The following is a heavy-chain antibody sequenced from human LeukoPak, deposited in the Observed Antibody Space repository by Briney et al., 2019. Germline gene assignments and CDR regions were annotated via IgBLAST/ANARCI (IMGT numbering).Heavy chain of an antibody. CDR2: ISGSGGST. V-gene: IGHV3-23*01. J-gene: IGHJ4*02. Sequence: GGSLRLSCLASGFDISYNYVGWVRQAPGKGLEWVSAISGSGGSTYYADSVKGRFTISRDNSKNTLYLQMNSLRAEDTAVYYCAKGDIVVVPAATTDYWGQGTLVTVSS. CDR3: AKGDIVVVPAATTDY. D-gene: IGHD2-2*01. CDR1: GFDISYNY.